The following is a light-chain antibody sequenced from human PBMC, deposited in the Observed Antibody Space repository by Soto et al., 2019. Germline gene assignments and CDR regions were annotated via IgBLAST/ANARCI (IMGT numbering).Light chain of an antibody. CDR2: CNN. V-gene: IGLV1-44*01. CDR3: AAWDDSLIDV. J-gene: IGLJ1*01. CDR1: SSNIGSKT. Sequence: QSVLTQPPSASGTPGQRVTISCSGSSSNIGSKTVNWYQQLPGTAPKLLIYCNNHRPSGVPDRFSGSKSGTSASLDISGLQSEDEADYYCAAWDDSLIDVFGTGTKLTVL.